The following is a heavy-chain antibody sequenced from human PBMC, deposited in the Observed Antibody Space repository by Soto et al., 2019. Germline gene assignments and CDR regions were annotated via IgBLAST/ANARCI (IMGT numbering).Heavy chain of an antibody. CDR1: GFTFSNYA. CDR3: ARGWSYGMDV. Sequence: PGGSLRLSCAASGFTFSNYAMHWVRQAPGKGLEYVSGISSNGGTTYYTNSVKGRFTISRDNSKNTLYLQMGSLGTEDMAVYYCARGWSYGMDVWGQGTTVTVSS. D-gene: IGHD2-15*01. J-gene: IGHJ6*02. CDR2: ISSNGGTT. V-gene: IGHV3-64*01.